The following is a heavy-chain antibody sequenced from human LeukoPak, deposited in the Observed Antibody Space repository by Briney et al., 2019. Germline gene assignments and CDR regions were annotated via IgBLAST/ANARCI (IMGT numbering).Heavy chain of an antibody. CDR1: GYTFTSYG. CDR2: ISAYNGNT. D-gene: IGHD6-25*01. CDR3: ARVVSSGTSFDY. V-gene: IGHV1-18*01. Sequence: ASVKVSCKASGYTFTSYGISWVRQAPGQGLEWMGWISAYNGNTNYAQKLQGRVTMTTDTSTSIAYMELRSLRSDDTAVYYCARVVSSGTSFDYWGQGTLVTVSS. J-gene: IGHJ4*02.